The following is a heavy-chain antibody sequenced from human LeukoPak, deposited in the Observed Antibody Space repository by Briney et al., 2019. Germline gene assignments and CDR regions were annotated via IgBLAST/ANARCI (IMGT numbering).Heavy chain of an antibody. CDR1: GGTFSSYA. CDR3: ASCFGDSSSWYPYYYYYYMDV. Sequence: ASVKVSCKASGGTFSSYAISWVRQAPGQGLEWMGGIIPIFGTANYAQKFQGRVTITADESTSTAYMELSSLRSEDTAVYYCASCFGDSSSWYPYYYYYYMDVWGKGTTVTVSS. J-gene: IGHJ6*03. D-gene: IGHD6-13*01. V-gene: IGHV1-69*13. CDR2: IIPIFGTA.